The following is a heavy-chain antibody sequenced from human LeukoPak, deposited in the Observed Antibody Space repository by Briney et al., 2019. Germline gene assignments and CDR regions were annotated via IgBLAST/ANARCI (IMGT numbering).Heavy chain of an antibody. D-gene: IGHD6-13*01. Sequence: PSETLSLTCTVSGDITHYWGWIRQPPGKGLEYIGSIYFSGSVYYNPSLRSRVTISVDTSKNQFSLKLSSVTAADTAVYYCARATSAAAEGHFDYWGQGTLVTVSS. V-gene: IGHV4-39*07. J-gene: IGHJ4*02. CDR1: GDITHY. CDR2: IYFSGSV. CDR3: ARATSAAAEGHFDY.